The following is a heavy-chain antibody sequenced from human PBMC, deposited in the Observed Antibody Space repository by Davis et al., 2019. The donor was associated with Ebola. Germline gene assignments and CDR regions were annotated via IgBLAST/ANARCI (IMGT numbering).Heavy chain of an antibody. CDR2: INHSGST. J-gene: IGHJ4*02. D-gene: IGHD7-27*01. CDR1: GGSFSGYY. CDR3: VRGRTWGIPDY. V-gene: IGHV4-34*01. Sequence: SETLSLTCAVYGGSFSGYYWSWIRQPPGKGLEWIGEINHSGSTHYNPSLKSRVIISVDTSKNQFSLNLSSVTAADTAIYYCVRGRTWGIPDYWGQGTLVTVSS.